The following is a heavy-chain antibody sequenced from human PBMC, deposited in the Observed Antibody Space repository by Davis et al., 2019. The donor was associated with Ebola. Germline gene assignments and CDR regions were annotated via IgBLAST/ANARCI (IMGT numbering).Heavy chain of an antibody. CDR3: ANSYYYGMDV. J-gene: IGHJ6*02. V-gene: IGHV3-23*01. Sequence: GESLKISCAASGFTFTNYAMNWVRQAPGKGLEWVSSISGRGSNTYYADSVKGRFTISRDSSKNTLYLQMTSLRAEDTAVYYCANSYYYGMDVWGQGTTVTVSS. CDR1: GFTFTNYA. CDR2: ISGRGSNT.